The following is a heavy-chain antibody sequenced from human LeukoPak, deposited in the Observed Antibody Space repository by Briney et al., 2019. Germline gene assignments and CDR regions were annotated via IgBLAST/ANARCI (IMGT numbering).Heavy chain of an antibody. J-gene: IGHJ5*02. CDR2: MYSRGDT. CDR1: GFTVSDNY. D-gene: IGHD6-13*01. V-gene: IGHV3-53*01. CDR3: ARDAPQVPAAGVLAS. Sequence: PGGSLRLSCAASGFTVSDNYMSWVRQAPGKGPEWVSVMYSRGDTYYAKSVKGRFTFSRDISKNTLYLQMNGLRTEDTAMYYCARDAPQVPAAGVLASWGQGTLVIVSS.